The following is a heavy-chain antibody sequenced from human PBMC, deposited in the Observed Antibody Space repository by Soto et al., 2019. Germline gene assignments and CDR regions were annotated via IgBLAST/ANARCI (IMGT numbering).Heavy chain of an antibody. D-gene: IGHD5-12*01. CDR2: IVPIVDTS. CDR1: GGTFSSYA. J-gene: IGHJ4*02. V-gene: IGHV1-69*13. CDR3: VRVVAIPGYPDN. Sequence: GASVKVSCKPSGGTFSSYAISWVRQAPGQRLEWMGGIVPIVDTSTYAQKFQGRVTITADESTSTVYMEMSSLRSDDTAVYYCVRVVAIPGYPDNWGQRTLVTVSS.